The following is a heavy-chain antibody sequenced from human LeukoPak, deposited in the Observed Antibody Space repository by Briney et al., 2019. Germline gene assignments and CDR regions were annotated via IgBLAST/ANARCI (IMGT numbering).Heavy chain of an antibody. J-gene: IGHJ4*02. CDR1: GFIFNNYA. D-gene: IGHD2-15*01. V-gene: IGHV3-74*01. CDR3: ARGYGGSLD. CDR2: INSDGSST. Sequence: GRSLRLSCAGSGFIFNNYAMHWARQPPGKGLVWVSRINSDGSSTIYADSVKGRFTVSRDNAKNTLYLQMNSLSAEDTAVYYCARGYGGSLDWGQGTLVTVPS.